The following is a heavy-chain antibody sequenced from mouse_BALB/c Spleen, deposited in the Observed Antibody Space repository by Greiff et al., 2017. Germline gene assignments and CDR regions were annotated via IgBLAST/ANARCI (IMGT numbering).Heavy chain of an antibody. CDR1: GFTFTDYY. D-gene: IGHD2-14*01. V-gene: IGHV7-3*02. J-gene: IGHJ2*01. CDR2: IRNKANGYTT. CDR3: ARDRYDDYFDY. Sequence: EVKLMESGGGLVQPGGSLRLSCATSGFTFTDYYMSWVRQPPGKALEWLGFIRNKANGYTTEYSASVKGRFTISRDNSQSILYLQMNTLRAEDSATYYCARDRYDDYFDYWGQGTTLTVSS.